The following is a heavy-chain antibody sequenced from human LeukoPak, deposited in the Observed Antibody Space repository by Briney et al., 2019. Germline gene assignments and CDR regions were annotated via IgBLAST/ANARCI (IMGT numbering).Heavy chain of an antibody. V-gene: IGHV3-21*01. CDR1: GFTFSSYS. D-gene: IGHD6-19*01. CDR3: ARDKQWLVDY. J-gene: IGHJ4*02. CDR2: VSSSSSYI. Sequence: PGGSLRLSCAASGFTFSSYSMNWVRQAPGKGLEWVSSVSSSSSYIYYADSVKGRFTISRDNAKNSLYLQMNSLRAEDTAVYYCARDKQWLVDYWGQGTLVTVSS.